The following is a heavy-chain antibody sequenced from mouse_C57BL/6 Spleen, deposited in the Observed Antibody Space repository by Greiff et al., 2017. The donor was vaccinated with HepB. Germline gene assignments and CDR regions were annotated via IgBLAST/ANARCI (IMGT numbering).Heavy chain of an antibody. CDR3: AGGGLGLFAY. Sequence: QVQLKESGAELVRPGASVTLSCKASGYTFTDYEMHWVKQTPVHGLEWIGAIDPETGGTAYNQKFKGKAILTADKSSSTAYMELRGLASEDSAVYYCAGGGLGLFAYWGQGTLVTVSA. J-gene: IGHJ3*01. V-gene: IGHV1-15*01. CDR2: IDPETGGT. CDR1: GYTFTDYE. D-gene: IGHD3-3*01.